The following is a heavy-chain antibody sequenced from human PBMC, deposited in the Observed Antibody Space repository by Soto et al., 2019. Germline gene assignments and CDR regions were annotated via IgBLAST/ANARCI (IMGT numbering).Heavy chain of an antibody. V-gene: IGHV2-5*02. CDR1: GFSLTTSGVG. CDR3: AHRTSTGTWWFDP. D-gene: IGHD4-17*01. CDR2: IYWDDDK. Sequence: ITLKESGPTLVKPTQTLTLTCTIPGFSLTTSGVGVGWNRQPPGKALEWHALIYWDDDKRYSPSLKSRLTIPKDTSKNQVVRTMTNMDPAYTATYFCAHRTSTGTWWFDPWGKGTLFTVSS. J-gene: IGHJ5*02.